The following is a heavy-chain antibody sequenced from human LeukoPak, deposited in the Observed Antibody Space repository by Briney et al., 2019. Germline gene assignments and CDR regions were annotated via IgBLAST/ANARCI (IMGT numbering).Heavy chain of an antibody. V-gene: IGHV4-39*01. Sequence: SETLSLTCTVSGGSISSGSYYWSWIRQPAGKGLEWIGSVFYGGSTYYNPSLKSRVTISVDTSKNQFSLQLSSLTAADTAMYYCAAGFDYWGQGTLVTVSS. CDR3: AAGFDY. CDR2: VFYGGST. J-gene: IGHJ4*02. CDR1: GGSISSGSYY.